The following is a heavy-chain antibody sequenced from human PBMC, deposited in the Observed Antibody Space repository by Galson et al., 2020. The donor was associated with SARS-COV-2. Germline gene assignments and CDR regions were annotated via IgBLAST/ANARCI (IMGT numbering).Heavy chain of an antibody. CDR3: ARWHDILTDSHS. CDR2: IDPSDSYT. Sequence: KVSCKASGYSFTTYWVDWVRQLPGRGLEWMGTIDPSDSYTKYSPAFQGHVTISADKSINTAYLQWSSLKASDTAVYYCARWHDILTDSHSWGQGTPVTVSP. CDR1: GYSFTTYW. J-gene: IGHJ4*02. D-gene: IGHD3-9*01. V-gene: IGHV5-10-1*01.